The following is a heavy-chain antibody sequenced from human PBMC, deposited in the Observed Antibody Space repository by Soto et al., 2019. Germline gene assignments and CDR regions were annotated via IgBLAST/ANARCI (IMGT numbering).Heavy chain of an antibody. J-gene: IGHJ3*02. V-gene: IGHV4-59*01. CDR1: GGSISSYY. CDR2: IYYSGST. CDR3: ERDHGVYYGSGRGGAFDI. D-gene: IGHD3-10*01. Sequence: QVQLQESGPGLVKPSETLSLTCTVSGGSISSYYWSWIRQPPGKGLEWIGYIYYSGSTNYNPSLTRRDTISVDTSKNQFSLKLSSVTAADTAVYYCERDHGVYYGSGRGGAFDIWGQGTMVTVSS.